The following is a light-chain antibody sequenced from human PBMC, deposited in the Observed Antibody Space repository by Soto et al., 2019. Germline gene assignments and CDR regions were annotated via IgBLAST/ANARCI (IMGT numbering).Light chain of an antibody. CDR1: QSISSY. CDR2: AAS. J-gene: IGKJ5*01. Sequence: DIQMTQSPSSMSASVGDRVTITCRASQSISSYLSWYQQKPGKAPKLLIYAASSLQSGVPSRFSGSGSGTDFTLTISSLQPEDFATYYCQQSYSTPSITFGQGTRLEIK. V-gene: IGKV1-39*01. CDR3: QQSYSTPSIT.